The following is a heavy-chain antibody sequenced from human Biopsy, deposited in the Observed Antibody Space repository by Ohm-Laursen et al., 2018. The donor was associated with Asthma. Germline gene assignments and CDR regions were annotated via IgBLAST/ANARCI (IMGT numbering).Heavy chain of an antibody. D-gene: IGHD4-17*01. V-gene: IGHV4-30-4*01. J-gene: IGHJ6*02. Sequence: SQTLSLTCTVSGAYIGTPDYHWSWIRQSPGKGLEWIGFVFYSGTTHYSRSLERRLFLSIDTARNEFSMTLRSVTAADTAVYFCARVASYGDLYFGMDVWGQGTTVTVAS. CDR2: VFYSGTT. CDR1: GAYIGTPDYH. CDR3: ARVASYGDLYFGMDV.